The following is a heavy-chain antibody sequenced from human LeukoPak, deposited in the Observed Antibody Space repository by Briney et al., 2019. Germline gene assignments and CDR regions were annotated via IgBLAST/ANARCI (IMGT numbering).Heavy chain of an antibody. CDR2: ISWNSGSI. CDR3: ARGHNGYCSGGSCYTNWFDP. CDR1: GFTFDDYA. J-gene: IGHJ5*02. D-gene: IGHD2-15*01. V-gene: IGHV3-9*01. Sequence: GGSLRLSCAASGFTFDDYAMHWVRQAPGKGLEWVSGISWNSGSIGYADSVKGRFTISRDNAKNSLYLQMNSLRADDTAVYYCARGHNGYCSGGSCYTNWFDPWGQGTLVTVSS.